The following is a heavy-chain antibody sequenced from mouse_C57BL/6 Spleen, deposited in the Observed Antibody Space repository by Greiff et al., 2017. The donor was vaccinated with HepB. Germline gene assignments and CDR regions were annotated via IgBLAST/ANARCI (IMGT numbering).Heavy chain of an antibody. D-gene: IGHD2-5*01. CDR3: TRDYYSNLDGFAY. V-gene: IGHV1-15*01. CDR1: GYTFTDYE. CDR2: IDPETGGT. Sequence: QVQLQQSGAELVRPGASVTLSCKASGYTFTDYEMHCVKQTPVHGLEWIGPIDPETGGTASNQKFKGKAILTADKSSSTAYMELRSLTSEDSAVYDCTRDYYSNLDGFAYWGQGTLVTVSA. J-gene: IGHJ3*01.